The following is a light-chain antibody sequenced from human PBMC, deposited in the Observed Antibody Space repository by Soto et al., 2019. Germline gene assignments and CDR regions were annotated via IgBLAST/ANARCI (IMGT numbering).Light chain of an antibody. V-gene: IGLV2-14*03. CDR1: SSDVGGYNY. CDR3: SSYTSSSTLYV. J-gene: IGLJ1*01. Sequence: QSVLTQPASVSGSPGQSITFSCTGTSSDVGGYNYVSWYQHHPGKAPKLIIYGVSNRPSGVSNRFSASKSGNTASLTISGLQAEDDVYYYCSSYTSSSTLYVFGTGPNFT. CDR2: GVS.